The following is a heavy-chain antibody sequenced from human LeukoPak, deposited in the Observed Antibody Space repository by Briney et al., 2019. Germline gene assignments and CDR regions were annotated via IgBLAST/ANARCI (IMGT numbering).Heavy chain of an antibody. Sequence: GGSLRLSCAASGFTFSSYRMNWVRQAPGKGLEWVSFISTSSSYIYYADSVKGRFTISRDNAKNSLYLQMNSLRAEGTAVYYCARASSSWYYFDYWGQGTLVTVSS. D-gene: IGHD6-13*01. CDR3: ARASSSWYYFDY. CDR2: ISTSSSYI. CDR1: GFTFSSYR. V-gene: IGHV3-21*01. J-gene: IGHJ4*02.